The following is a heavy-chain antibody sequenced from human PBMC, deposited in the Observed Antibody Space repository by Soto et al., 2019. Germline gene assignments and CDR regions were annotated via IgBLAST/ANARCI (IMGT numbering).Heavy chain of an antibody. J-gene: IGHJ4*02. CDR3: ARDRDYYGSGSSDY. CDR1: GFTFSSYS. Sequence: EVQLVESGGGLVKPGGSLRLSFAVSGFTFSSYSINWGRKAQGTGLEWVSSISSSSSYIYYADSVKGRFTISRDNAKNSLYLQMNSLRAEDTAVYYCARDRDYYGSGSSDYWGQGTLVTVSS. D-gene: IGHD3-10*01. V-gene: IGHV3-21*01. CDR2: ISSSSSYI.